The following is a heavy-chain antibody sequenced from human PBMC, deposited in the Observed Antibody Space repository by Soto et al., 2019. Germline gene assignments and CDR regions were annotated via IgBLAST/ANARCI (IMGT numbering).Heavy chain of an antibody. J-gene: IGHJ6*02. V-gene: IGHV1-18*01. D-gene: IGHD2-2*01. Sequence: ASVKVSCKASGYTFTSYGISWVRQAPGQGLEWMGWISAYNGNTNYAQKLQGRVTMTTDTSTSTAYMELRSLRSDDTAMYYCARDHHIVLVPAAIGFGMDVWGQGTTVTVSS. CDR2: ISAYNGNT. CDR1: GYTFTSYG. CDR3: ARDHHIVLVPAAIGFGMDV.